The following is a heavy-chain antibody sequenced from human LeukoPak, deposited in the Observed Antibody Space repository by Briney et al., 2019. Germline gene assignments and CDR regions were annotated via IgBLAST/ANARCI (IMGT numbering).Heavy chain of an antibody. V-gene: IGHV3-20*04. D-gene: IGHD5-12*01. Sequence: PGGSLRLSCAASGFTFDDYGMSWVRQVPGKGLEWVSGINWNGGSTGNADSVKGRFTISRDNAKDSLYLQMNSLRAEDTAVYYCARDPGSGYEEHFDYWGQGTLVTVSS. J-gene: IGHJ4*02. CDR3: ARDPGSGYEEHFDY. CDR1: GFTFDDYG. CDR2: INWNGGST.